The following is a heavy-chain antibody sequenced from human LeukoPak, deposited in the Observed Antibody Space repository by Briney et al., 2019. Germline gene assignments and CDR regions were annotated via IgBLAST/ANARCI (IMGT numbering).Heavy chain of an antibody. CDR1: GFTFSSYA. CDR3: TRARVVTVPGTADYYFYMDV. CDR2: ISGSGGST. J-gene: IGHJ6*03. Sequence: GGSLRLSCAASGFTFSSYAMSWVRQAPGKGLEWVSAISGSGGSTYYADSVKGRFTISRDNSKNTLYLQMNSLRAEDTAVYYCTRARVVTVPGTADYYFYMDVWGRGTTVTVSS. D-gene: IGHD6-19*01. V-gene: IGHV3-23*01.